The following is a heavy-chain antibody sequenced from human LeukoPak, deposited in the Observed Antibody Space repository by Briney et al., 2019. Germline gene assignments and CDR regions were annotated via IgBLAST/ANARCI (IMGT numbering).Heavy chain of an antibody. Sequence: ASVKVSCKASGYTFTSYYMHWVRPAPGQRLEWMGIINPSGGSTSYAQKFQGRVTMTRDTSTSTVYMELSSLRSEDTAVYYCARVSAVAGYDYWGQGTLVTVSS. D-gene: IGHD6-19*01. J-gene: IGHJ4*02. CDR2: INPSGGST. CDR1: GYTFTSYY. CDR3: ARVSAVAGYDY. V-gene: IGHV1-46*01.